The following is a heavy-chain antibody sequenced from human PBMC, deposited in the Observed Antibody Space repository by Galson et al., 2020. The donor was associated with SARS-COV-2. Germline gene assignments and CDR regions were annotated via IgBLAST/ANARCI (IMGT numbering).Heavy chain of an antibody. CDR1: GFTFSSYS. V-gene: IGHV3-21*01. J-gene: IGHJ3*02. CDR3: ARPVVRYCSSTSCYTRRDAFDI. D-gene: IGHD2-2*02. Sequence: NSGGSLRLSCAASGFTFSSYSMNWVRQAPGKGLEWVSSISSSSSYIYYADSVKGRFTISRDNAKNSLYLQMNSLRAEDTAVYYCARPVVRYCSSTSCYTRRDAFDIWGQGTMVTVSS. CDR2: ISSSSSYI.